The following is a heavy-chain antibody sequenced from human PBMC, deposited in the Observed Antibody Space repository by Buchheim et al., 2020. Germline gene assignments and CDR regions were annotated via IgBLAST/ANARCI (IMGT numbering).Heavy chain of an antibody. CDR1: GYTFTTYG. V-gene: IGHV1-18*04. CDR3: ARTLSYYDFWSGPPHFDY. J-gene: IGHJ4*02. Sequence: QVQLVQSGAEVKKPGASVKVSCKASGYTFTTYGISWVRQAPGQGLEWMRWISAHNGNTNYAQKVQGRVTMTTDTSTSTAYMEVRSLRSDDTAVYYCARTLSYYDFWSGPPHFDYWGQGTL. D-gene: IGHD3-3*01. CDR2: ISAHNGNT.